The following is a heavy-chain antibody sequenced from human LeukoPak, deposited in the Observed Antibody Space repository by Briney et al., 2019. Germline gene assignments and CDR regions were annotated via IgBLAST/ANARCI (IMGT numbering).Heavy chain of an antibody. V-gene: IGHV4-39*07. CDR2: IYYSGST. J-gene: IGHJ3*02. Sequence: SETLSLTCTVSGGSISSSSYYWGWIRQPPGKGLEWIGSIYYSGSTYYNPSLKSRVTISVDTSKNQFSLKLSSVTAADTAVYYCARGTYSSSSSAFDIWGQGTMVTVSS. CDR1: GGSISSSSYY. D-gene: IGHD6-13*01. CDR3: ARGTYSSSSSAFDI.